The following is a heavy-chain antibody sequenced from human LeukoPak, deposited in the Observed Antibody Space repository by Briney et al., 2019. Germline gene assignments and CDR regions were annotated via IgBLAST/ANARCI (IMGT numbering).Heavy chain of an antibody. D-gene: IGHD6-13*01. V-gene: IGHV3-74*01. CDR3: ARGFRIAAAGTGSDY. CDR1: GFTFSSYW. CDR2: INTDGSST. Sequence: PGGSLRLSCAASGFTFSSYWMHWVRQAPGKGLLWVSRINTDGSSTTYADSVKGRFTISRDNAKNTLYLQMNSLRAEDTAVYYCARGFRIAAAGTGSDYWGQGTLVTVSS. J-gene: IGHJ4*02.